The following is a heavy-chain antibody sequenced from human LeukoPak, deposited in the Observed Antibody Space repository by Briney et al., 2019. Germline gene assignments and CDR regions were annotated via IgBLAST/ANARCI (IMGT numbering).Heavy chain of an antibody. CDR2: ISAYNGNT. Sequence: ASVKVSCKASGYTFTSYGIGWVRQAPGQGLEWMGWISAYNGNTNYAQKLQGRVTMTTDTSTSTAYMELRSLRSDDTAVYYCARETSLYYYDSSGYSPLDYWGQGTLVTVSS. D-gene: IGHD3-22*01. CDR1: GYTFTSYG. J-gene: IGHJ4*02. CDR3: ARETSLYYYDSSGYSPLDY. V-gene: IGHV1-18*01.